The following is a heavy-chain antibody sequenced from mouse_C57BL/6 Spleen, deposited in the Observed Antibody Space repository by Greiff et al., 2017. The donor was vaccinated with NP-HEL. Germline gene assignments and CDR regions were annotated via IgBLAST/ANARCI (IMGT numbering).Heavy chain of an antibody. CDR2: IWRGGST. CDR3: AKNIDYYYYAMDY. J-gene: IGHJ4*01. D-gene: IGHD1-1*01. CDR1: GFSLTSYG. V-gene: IGHV2-5*01. Sequence: QVQLQQSGPGLVQPSQSLSITCTVSGFSLTSYGVHWVRQSPGKGLEWLGVIWRGGSTDYNAAFMSRLSITKDNSKSQVFFKMNSLQADDTAIYYCAKNIDYYYYAMDYWGQGTSVTVSS.